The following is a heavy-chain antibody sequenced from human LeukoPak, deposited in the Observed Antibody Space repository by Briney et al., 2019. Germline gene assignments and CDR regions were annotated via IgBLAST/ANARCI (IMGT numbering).Heavy chain of an antibody. V-gene: IGHV3-23*01. CDR2: ISGSGGST. CDR1: GFTFSSYS. CDR3: AKEGSSSYDFYYYYYMDV. J-gene: IGHJ6*03. D-gene: IGHD6-6*01. Sequence: PGGSLRLSCAASGFTFSSYSMSWVRQAPGKGLEWVSDISGSGGSTYYADSVKGRFTISRDNSKNTLYLQMNSLRAEDKAVYYCAKEGSSSYDFYYYYYMDVWGKGTTVTVSS.